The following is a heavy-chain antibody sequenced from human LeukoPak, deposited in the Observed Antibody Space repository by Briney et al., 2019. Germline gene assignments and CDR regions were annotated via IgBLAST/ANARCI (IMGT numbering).Heavy chain of an antibody. J-gene: IGHJ4*02. D-gene: IGHD4-17*01. CDR2: INPSGGST. V-gene: IGHV1-46*01. Sequence: ASVKVSCKASGYTFTSYYMHWVRQAPGQGLEWMGIINPSGGSTSYAQKFQGRVAMTRDTSTSTVYMELSSLRSEDTAVYYCARDHNGDYYFDYWGQGTLVTVSS. CDR3: ARDHNGDYYFDY. CDR1: GYTFTSYY.